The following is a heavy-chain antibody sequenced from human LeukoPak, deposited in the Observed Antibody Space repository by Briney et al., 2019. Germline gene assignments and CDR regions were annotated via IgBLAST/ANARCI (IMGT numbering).Heavy chain of an antibody. V-gene: IGHV3-30*04. CDR3: AGDDYYGSDTIDY. J-gene: IGHJ4*02. CDR2: ISYDGSNT. Sequence: GGSLRLSCAASGFTFSSYAMHWVRQAPGKGLEWVAVISYDGSNTYYADSVKGRFTISRDNSKNTLYLQMNSLRAEDTAVYYCAGDDYYGSDTIDYWGQGTLVTVSS. D-gene: IGHD3-10*01. CDR1: GFTFSSYA.